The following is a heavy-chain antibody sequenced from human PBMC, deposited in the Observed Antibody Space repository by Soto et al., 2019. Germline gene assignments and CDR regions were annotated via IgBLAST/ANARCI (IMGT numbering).Heavy chain of an antibody. J-gene: IGHJ4*02. Sequence: SETLSLTCTVSGGSNIRDGYYWSWIRQHPGKGLEWIAYISYSGSSYSNPSLKRRVTISADTSKNQLSLRLTSVTAADQAVYFCARETPASSADVWGQGTLVTVGS. CDR3: ARETPASSADV. CDR1: GGSNIRDGYY. CDR2: ISYSGSS. D-gene: IGHD2-2*01. V-gene: IGHV4-31*03.